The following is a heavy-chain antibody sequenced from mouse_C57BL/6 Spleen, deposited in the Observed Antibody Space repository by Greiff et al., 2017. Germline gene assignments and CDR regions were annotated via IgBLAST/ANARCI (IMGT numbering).Heavy chain of an antibody. Sequence: QVQLQQSGAELVKPGASVKISCKASGYAFSSYWMNWVKQRPGKGLEWIGQIYPGDGDTNYNGKFKGKATLTADKSSSTAYMQLRSLTSEDSAVYFCARKDDYDGTEYYFDYWGQGTTLTVSS. V-gene: IGHV1-80*01. J-gene: IGHJ2*01. D-gene: IGHD2-4*01. CDR2: IYPGDGDT. CDR1: GYAFSSYW. CDR3: ARKDDYDGTEYYFDY.